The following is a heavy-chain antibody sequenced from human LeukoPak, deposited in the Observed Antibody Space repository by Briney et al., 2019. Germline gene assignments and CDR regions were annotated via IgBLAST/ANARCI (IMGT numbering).Heavy chain of an antibody. CDR3: ARAASTLRYFDWLLDYYFDY. CDR2: IYYSGST. D-gene: IGHD3-9*01. V-gene: IGHV4-30-4*01. Sequence: SETLSLTCTVSGGSISSGDYYWSWIRQPPGKGLEWIGYIYYSGSTYYNPSLKSRVTISVDTSKNQFSLKLSSVTAADTAVYYCARAASTLRYFDWLLDYYFDYWGQGTLVTVSS. J-gene: IGHJ4*02. CDR1: GGSISSGDYY.